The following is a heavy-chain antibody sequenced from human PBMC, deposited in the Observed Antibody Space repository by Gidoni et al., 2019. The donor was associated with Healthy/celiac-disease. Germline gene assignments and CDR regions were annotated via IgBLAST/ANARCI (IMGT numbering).Heavy chain of an antibody. V-gene: IGHV3-11*06. D-gene: IGHD6-6*01. CDR2: ISSISSYT. J-gene: IGHJ4*02. CDR1: GFTFSDYY. CDR3: ARGSDSSSLDY. Sequence: QVELVESGGGLVKPGGSLRLSCAASGFTFSDYYMSWIRQAPGKGLEWVSYISSISSYTNYADSVKCRFTISRDNAKNSLYLQMNSLRADDTAVYYCARGSDSSSLDYWGQGTLVTVSS.